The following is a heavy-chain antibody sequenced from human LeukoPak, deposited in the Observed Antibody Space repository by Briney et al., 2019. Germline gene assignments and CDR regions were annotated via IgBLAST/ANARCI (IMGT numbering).Heavy chain of an antibody. Sequence: SETLSLTCAVYGGSFSGYYWSWIRQPPGKGREWFGEINHSGSTNYNPSLKSRVTIAVDPSKHQFSLTLSSVTAADTAVYYCARMDYGPYYYYGMDVWGKGTTVTVSS. V-gene: IGHV4-34*01. CDR1: GGSFSGYY. CDR2: INHSGST. CDR3: ARMDYGPYYYYGMDV. J-gene: IGHJ6*04. D-gene: IGHD4-17*01.